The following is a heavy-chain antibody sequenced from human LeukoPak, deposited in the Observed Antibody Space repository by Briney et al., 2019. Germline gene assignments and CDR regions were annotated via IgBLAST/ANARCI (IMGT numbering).Heavy chain of an antibody. CDR1: GFTFNNYG. D-gene: IGHD3/OR15-3a*01. Sequence: GGSLRLSCAASGFTFNNYGMSWVRQAPGKGLEWVSGLSGSGGSVWYADSVKGRFTISRDNSKNTLYLQLNSLRAEDTAIYYCVKARGAGSHKDWYLDSWGQGTLVTVSS. V-gene: IGHV3-23*01. CDR3: VKARGAGSHKDWYLDS. J-gene: IGHJ5*01. CDR2: LSGSGGSV.